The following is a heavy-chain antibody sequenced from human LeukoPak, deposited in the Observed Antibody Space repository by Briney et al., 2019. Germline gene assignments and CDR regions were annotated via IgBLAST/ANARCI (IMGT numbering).Heavy chain of an antibody. V-gene: IGHV3-21*01. D-gene: IGHD3-10*01. J-gene: IGHJ3*02. CDR1: GFTFSSYS. CDR3: ARDGVGVDAFDI. CDR2: ISSSSSYI. Sequence: GGSLRLSCAASGFTFSSYSMNWVRQAPGKGLEWVSSISSSSSYIYYADSVKGRFTISRDNSKNTVYVEMNSLRTEDTAFYYCARDGVGVDAFDIWGQGTMVTV.